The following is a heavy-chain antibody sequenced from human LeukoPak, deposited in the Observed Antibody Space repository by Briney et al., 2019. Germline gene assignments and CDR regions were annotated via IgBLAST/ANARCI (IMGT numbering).Heavy chain of an antibody. Sequence: SVKVSCKASGGTFSSYAISWVRQAPGQGLEWMGRIIPILGIANYAQKFQGRVTITADKSTSTAYMELSSLRSEDTAVYYCSIYSGSLANDYWGQGTLVTVSS. CDR2: IIPILGIA. CDR1: GGTFSSYA. J-gene: IGHJ4*02. V-gene: IGHV1-69*04. D-gene: IGHD1-26*01. CDR3: SIYSGSLANDY.